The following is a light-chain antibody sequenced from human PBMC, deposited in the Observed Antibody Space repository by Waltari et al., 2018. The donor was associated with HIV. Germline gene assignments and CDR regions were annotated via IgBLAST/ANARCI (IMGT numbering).Light chain of an antibody. CDR3: ATWDDSLSSWL. V-gene: IGLV1-47*01. CDR1: SSNVVTNY. J-gene: IGLJ3*02. Sequence: QSVLTQPPSASGTPGQRVTISCSGSSSNVVTNYVNWYKQLPGTAPELVIYHNIYRPLGVRDRFSGSKSGTSASLAISGLRSEDEADYYCATWDDSLSSWLFGGGTRLSVL. CDR2: HNI.